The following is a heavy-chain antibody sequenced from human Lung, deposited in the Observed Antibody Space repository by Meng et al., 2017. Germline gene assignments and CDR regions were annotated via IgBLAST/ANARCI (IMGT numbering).Heavy chain of an antibody. V-gene: IGHV4-4*03. D-gene: IGHD6-19*01. CDR2: IYHRGST. CDR1: GCAISSSIW. Sequence: GPGQYRPLRTPLRTCAVSGCAISSSIWCIWAPQPPGKGLEWIGEIYHRGSTNYNPSLKSRVTISVDKSKNQFSLKLSSVTAADTAVYYCARRGLWLDPQNFDYWGQGTLVTVSS. CDR3: ARRGLWLDPQNFDY. J-gene: IGHJ4*02.